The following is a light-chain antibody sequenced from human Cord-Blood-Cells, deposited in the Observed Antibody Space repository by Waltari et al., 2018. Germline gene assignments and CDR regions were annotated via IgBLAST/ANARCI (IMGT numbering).Light chain of an antibody. V-gene: IGLV1-47*01. CDR1: SSNIGSNY. Sequence: QSVLTQPPSASGTPGQRVTISCSGSSSNIGSNYVYWYQQLPGTAPKLLISRNNQRPSGVPDRFSGSKSGTSASLAISGLRPEDEADYYCAAWDDSLSGPVFGGGTKLTVL. CDR3: AAWDDSLSGPV. J-gene: IGLJ2*01. CDR2: RNN.